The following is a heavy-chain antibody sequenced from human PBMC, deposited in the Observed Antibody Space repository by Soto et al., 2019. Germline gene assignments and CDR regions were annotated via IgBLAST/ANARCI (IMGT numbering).Heavy chain of an antibody. CDR2: ISYDGSNK. Sequence: QVQLVESGGGVVQPGRSLRLSCAASGFTFSSYAMHWVRQAPGKGLEWVAVISYDGSNKYYADSVKGRFTISRDNSKNTVYLQMNSLRAEDTAVYYCARDRAHRVRGVIINTHRRNYYYYGMDVWGQGTTVTVSS. J-gene: IGHJ6*02. CDR1: GFTFSSYA. V-gene: IGHV3-30-3*01. CDR3: ARDRAHRVRGVIINTHRRNYYYYGMDV. D-gene: IGHD3-10*01.